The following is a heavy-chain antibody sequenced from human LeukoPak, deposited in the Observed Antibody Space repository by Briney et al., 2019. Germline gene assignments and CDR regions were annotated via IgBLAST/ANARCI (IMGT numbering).Heavy chain of an antibody. CDR2: ISYDGSYK. J-gene: IGHJ4*02. V-gene: IGHV3-30*03. Sequence: GGSLRLSCVASGFTLSTYGMHWVRQAPGKGLEWVTVISYDGSYKYYADSVKGRFTISRDNSKNTLYLQMNSLRAEDTAVYYCATAKEALSSSWYLSVDYWGQGTLVTVSS. D-gene: IGHD6-13*01. CDR1: GFTLSTYG. CDR3: ATAKEALSSSWYLSVDY.